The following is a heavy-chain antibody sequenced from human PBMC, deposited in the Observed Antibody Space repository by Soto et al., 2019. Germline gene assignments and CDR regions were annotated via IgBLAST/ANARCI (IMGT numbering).Heavy chain of an antibody. CDR3: ARHNYGSGSTYFDY. CDR1: GGSISSYY. CDR2: IYYSGST. D-gene: IGHD3-10*01. J-gene: IGHJ4*02. Sequence: QVQLQESGPGLVKPSETLSLACTVSGGSISSYYWSWIRQPPGKGLEWIGYIYYSGSTNYNPSLKCRVTISLATSKNQFSLKLSSVTAADTAVYYCARHNYGSGSTYFDYWGQGTLVTVSS. V-gene: IGHV4-59*08.